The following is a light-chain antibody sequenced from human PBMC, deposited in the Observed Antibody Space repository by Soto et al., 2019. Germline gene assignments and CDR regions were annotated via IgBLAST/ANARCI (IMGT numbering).Light chain of an antibody. CDR3: QQYGSSPWT. V-gene: IGKV3-20*01. Sequence: EIVLTQSPGTLSLSPGERATLSCRASQSVSSSYLAWYQQKPGQAPRLLIYGASSRATGIPDRFSGSGYGTDFTLTISRLEPEDFAVYYCQQYGSSPWTFVQGTKVEIK. CDR1: QSVSSSY. CDR2: GAS. J-gene: IGKJ1*01.